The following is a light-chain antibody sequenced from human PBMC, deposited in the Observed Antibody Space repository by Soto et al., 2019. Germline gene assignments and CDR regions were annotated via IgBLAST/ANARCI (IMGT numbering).Light chain of an antibody. CDR1: SSDVGGYNY. J-gene: IGLJ1*01. Sequence: QSALTQPASVSGSPGQSITISFTGTSSDVGGYNYVSWYQQYPGKAPKLMIYDVSNRPSGVSNSFSGSHSVNTAPLTISGLRAEDDPNYYCSSYTTYGTPVFGTGTKLTVL. CDR2: DVS. CDR3: SSYTTYGTPV. V-gene: IGLV2-14*01.